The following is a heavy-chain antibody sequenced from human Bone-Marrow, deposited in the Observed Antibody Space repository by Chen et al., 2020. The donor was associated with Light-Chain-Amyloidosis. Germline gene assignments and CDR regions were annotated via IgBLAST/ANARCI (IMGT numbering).Heavy chain of an antibody. CDR3: ARRRDGYNFDY. V-gene: IGHV5-51*01. D-gene: IGHD5-12*01. CDR2: NYPDDSDA. J-gene: IGHJ4*02. CDR1: GYTFPNYW. Sequence: EVQLEQSGPEVTKPGESLKISCTGSGYTFPNYWIGWVRQMPGKGLEWMGVNYPDDSDARYSPPFEGKVTISADKSITTAYLQWRSLKASDTAMYYCARRRDGYNFDYWGQGTLVTVSS.